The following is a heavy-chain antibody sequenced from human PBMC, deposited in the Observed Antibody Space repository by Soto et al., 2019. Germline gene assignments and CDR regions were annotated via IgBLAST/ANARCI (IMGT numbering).Heavy chain of an antibody. Sequence: EVQLLESGGGLVQPGGSLRLSCAASGFTFTTYAMNWVRQAPGKWLEWVSAISISGGDTYYPNSVKGRFTVSRDNSKNTLYLQMNSLRADDTAVYYCAKDLYSTSSRSGSPFDYWGQGTLVTVSS. J-gene: IGHJ4*02. CDR1: GFTFTTYA. CDR2: ISISGGDT. V-gene: IGHV3-23*01. D-gene: IGHD6-6*01. CDR3: AKDLYSTSSRSGSPFDY.